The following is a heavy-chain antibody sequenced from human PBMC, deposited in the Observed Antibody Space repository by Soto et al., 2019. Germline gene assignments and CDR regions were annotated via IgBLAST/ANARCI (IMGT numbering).Heavy chain of an antibody. CDR2: INPNSGGT. D-gene: IGHD2-2*01. V-gene: IGHV1-2*02. CDR1: GYTFTGYY. CDR3: ARGGNHDQLLSGGFSYYYGLDV. J-gene: IGHJ6*02. Sequence: QVQLVQSGAEVKKPGASVKVSCKASGYTFTGYYMHWVRQAPGQGLEWMGWINPNSGGTNYAQKCQGRVTMTRDTSISTAYMELSRLRSDDTAVYYCARGGNHDQLLSGGFSYYYGLDVWGQGTTVTVSS.